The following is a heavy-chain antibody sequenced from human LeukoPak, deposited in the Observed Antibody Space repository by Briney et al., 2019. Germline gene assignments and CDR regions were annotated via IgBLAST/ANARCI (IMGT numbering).Heavy chain of an antibody. CDR1: EFIFSNYW. Sequence: TGGSLRLSCAASEFIFSNYWMHWVRQAPGKGLVWVACINSDGRSTIFADSVKGRFTISRDNAKNTLYLQMNSLSGEDTAVYYCARVAGIGTYYYYMDVWGKGTTVTVSS. D-gene: IGHD6-19*01. J-gene: IGHJ6*03. CDR3: ARVAGIGTYYYYMDV. V-gene: IGHV3-74*01. CDR2: INSDGRST.